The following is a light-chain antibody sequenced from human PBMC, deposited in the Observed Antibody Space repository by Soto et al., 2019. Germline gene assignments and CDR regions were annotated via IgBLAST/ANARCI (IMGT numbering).Light chain of an antibody. V-gene: IGKV1-5*03. Sequence: DIQMTQSPSTLSASVGDRDTITCRASQSISSWLAWYQQKPGKAPKLLVYKASSLQSGVPSRFSGSGSGTEFTLTISSLQPDDFATYYCQRYNDYPLTFGGGTRVEIK. CDR2: KAS. CDR3: QRYNDYPLT. J-gene: IGKJ4*01. CDR1: QSISSW.